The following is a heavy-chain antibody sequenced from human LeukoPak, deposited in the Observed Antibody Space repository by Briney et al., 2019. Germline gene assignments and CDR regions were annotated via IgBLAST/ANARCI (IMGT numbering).Heavy chain of an antibody. CDR2: ISPYKGNT. D-gene: IGHD3-22*01. CDR1: GYTFTSYG. J-gene: IGHJ5*02. Sequence: ASVKVSCKASGYTFTSYGISWVRQAPGQGLEWMGWISPYKGNTNYAQKFQGRVTMTTDTSTSTAYMELRSLRSEDTAVYYCATLGGYYYDSSGYRNWSDPWGQGTLVTVSS. CDR3: ATLGGYYYDSSGYRNWSDP. V-gene: IGHV1-18*01.